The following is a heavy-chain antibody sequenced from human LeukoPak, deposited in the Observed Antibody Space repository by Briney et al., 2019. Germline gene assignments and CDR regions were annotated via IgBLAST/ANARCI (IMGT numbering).Heavy chain of an antibody. Sequence: SVTVSCTASGATFTKYIVTWVRQAPGQRLEWVGRVIPLLGVKNYAQRFQGRVTIAADRSTSTAYMHLNSLTSEDTAVYYCAGDKYDTADPRAYDHYYYGMDVWGQGTTVTVSS. J-gene: IGHJ6*02. D-gene: IGHD3-22*01. CDR3: AGDKYDTADPRAYDHYYYGMDV. CDR2: VIPLLGVK. CDR1: GATFTKYI. V-gene: IGHV1-69*10.